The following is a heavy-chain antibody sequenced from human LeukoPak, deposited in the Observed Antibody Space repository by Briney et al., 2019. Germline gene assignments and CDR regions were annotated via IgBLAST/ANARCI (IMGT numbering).Heavy chain of an antibody. CDR2: ISSSGSTI. CDR3: VCDYSTLFDY. V-gene: IGHV3-48*03. CDR1: GFTFSSYE. D-gene: IGHD4-17*01. Sequence: PGGSLRLSCAASGFTFSSYEMNWVRQAPGKGLEWVSYISSSGSTIYYADSVKGRFTISRDNAKNSLYLQMNSLRAEDTAVYYCVCDYSTLFDYWGQGTLVTVSS. J-gene: IGHJ4*02.